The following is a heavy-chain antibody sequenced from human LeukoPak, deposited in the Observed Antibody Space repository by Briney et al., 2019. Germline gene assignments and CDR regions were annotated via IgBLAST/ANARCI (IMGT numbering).Heavy chain of an antibody. V-gene: IGHV3-20*04. D-gene: IGHD5-12*01. J-gene: IGHJ6*03. Sequence: GGSLRLSCAASGFTFDDYGMSWVRQAPGKGLEWVSGINWNGGSTGYADSVKGRFTISRDNAKNPLHLQMNSLRVEDTALYYCARGYNYYMDVWGKGTTVTVSS. CDR2: INWNGGST. CDR3: ARGYNYYMDV. CDR1: GFTFDDYG.